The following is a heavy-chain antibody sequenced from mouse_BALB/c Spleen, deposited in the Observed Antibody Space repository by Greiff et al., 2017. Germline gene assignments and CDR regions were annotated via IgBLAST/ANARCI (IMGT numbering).Heavy chain of an antibody. CDR3: ARDRDYGSSPAWFAY. Sequence: EVHLVESGGGLVKPGGSLKLSCAASGFTFSSYAMSWVRQSPEKRLEWVAEISSGGSYTYYPDTVTGRFTISRDNAKNTLYLEMSSLRSEDTAMYYCARDRDYGSSPAWFAYWGQGTLVTVSA. J-gene: IGHJ3*01. CDR1: GFTFSSYA. CDR2: ISSGGSYT. V-gene: IGHV5-9-4*01. D-gene: IGHD1-1*01.